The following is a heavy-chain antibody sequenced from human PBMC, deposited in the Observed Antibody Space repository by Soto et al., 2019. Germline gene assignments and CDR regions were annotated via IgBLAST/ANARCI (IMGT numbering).Heavy chain of an antibody. CDR2: IYYSGST. CDR3: ARPGYCISTSCYAGLGNGMDV. CDR1: GGSISSSSYY. V-gene: IGHV4-39*01. J-gene: IGHJ6*02. D-gene: IGHD2-2*01. Sequence: QLQLQESGPGLVKPSETLSLTCTVSGGSISSSSYYWGWIRQPPGKGLEWIGSIYYSGSTYYNPSLKSRVTISVDTSKNQFSLKLSSVTAADTAVYYCARPGYCISTSCYAGLGNGMDVWGQGTTVTVSS.